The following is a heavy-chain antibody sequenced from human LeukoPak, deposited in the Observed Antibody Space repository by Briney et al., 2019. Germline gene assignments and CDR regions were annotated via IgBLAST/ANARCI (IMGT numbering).Heavy chain of an antibody. CDR3: ARDPSVGIAVAGPYGMDV. D-gene: IGHD6-19*01. CDR1: GGSISSSSYY. CDR2: IYYSGST. Sequence: PPETLSLTCTVSGGSISSSSYYWGWIRQPPGKGLEWIGSIYYSGSTYYNPSLKSRVTISVDTSKNQFSLKLSSVTAADTAVYHCARDPSVGIAVAGPYGMDVWGQGTTVTVSS. V-gene: IGHV4-39*07. J-gene: IGHJ6*02.